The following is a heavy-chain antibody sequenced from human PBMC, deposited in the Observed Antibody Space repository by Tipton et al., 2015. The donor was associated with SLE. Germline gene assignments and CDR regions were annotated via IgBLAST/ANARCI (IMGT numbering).Heavy chain of an antibody. D-gene: IGHD2-21*01. Sequence: GSLRLSCAASGFTFSTYGMHWVRQAPGKGLEWVANIKQDGSEKYYVDSVKGRFTISRDNAKNSLYLQMNSLRAEDTAVYYCARDSIFWGQGTLVTVSS. V-gene: IGHV3-7*03. CDR2: IKQDGSEK. CDR1: GFTFSTYG. CDR3: ARDSIF. J-gene: IGHJ4*02.